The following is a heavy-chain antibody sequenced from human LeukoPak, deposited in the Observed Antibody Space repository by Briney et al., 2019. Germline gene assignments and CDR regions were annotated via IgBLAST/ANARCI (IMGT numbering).Heavy chain of an antibody. D-gene: IGHD3-3*01. CDR2: IYTSGST. V-gene: IGHV4-61*02. J-gene: IGHJ3*02. CDR1: GGSISSGSYY. Sequence: PSGTLSLTCTVSGGSISSGSYYWSWIRQPAGKGLEWIGRIYTSGSTNYNPSLKSRVTISVDTSKNQFSLKLSSVTAADTAVYYCARGDFWSGYRHAFDIWGQGTMVTVSS. CDR3: ARGDFWSGYRHAFDI.